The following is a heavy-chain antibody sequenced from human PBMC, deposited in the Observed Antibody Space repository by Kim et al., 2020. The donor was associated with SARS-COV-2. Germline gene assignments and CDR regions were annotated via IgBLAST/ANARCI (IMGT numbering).Heavy chain of an antibody. D-gene: IGHD3-16*01. J-gene: IGHJ4*02. Sequence: GGSLRLSCAASGFTFRNAWMSWVRQAPGKGLEWVGRIKSKTDGETTHYAAPVKGRFTISRDDSKNTLYVQMNSLKTEDTALYYCTTDGGKYWGQGTLVTVSS. CDR2: IKSKTDGETT. CDR1: GFTFRNAW. CDR3: TTDGGKY. V-gene: IGHV3-15*01.